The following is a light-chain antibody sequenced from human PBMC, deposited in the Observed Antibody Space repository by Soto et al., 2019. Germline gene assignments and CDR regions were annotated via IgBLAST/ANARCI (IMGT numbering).Light chain of an antibody. CDR3: QQSYGTPPFT. CDR1: QDIKNY. J-gene: IGKJ3*01. V-gene: IGKV1-33*01. Sequence: DIQMTQSPSSLSASVGDRVTITCQASQDIKNYLNWYQQKSGKAPKLLIYDASDLETGVPSRFSGSGSGTDFTFTINSLQPEDIATYYCQQSYGTPPFTFGPGTRVDI. CDR2: DAS.